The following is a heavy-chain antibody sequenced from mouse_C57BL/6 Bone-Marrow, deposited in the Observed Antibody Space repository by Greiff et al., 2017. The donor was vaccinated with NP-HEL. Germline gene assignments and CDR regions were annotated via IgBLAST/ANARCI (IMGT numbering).Heavy chain of an antibody. D-gene: IGHD1-1*01. Sequence: EVMLVESGGGLVQPGASLRLSCAASGFTFTDYYMSWVRQPPGQAPEWLALIRNKANGYTTEYTAYVKGRFTISSDNSQNILYLQMNTLRAEDSATYYCVKAYYYGSSYYFDYWGQGTTLTVSS. J-gene: IGHJ2*01. CDR3: VKAYYYGSSYYFDY. CDR2: IRNKANGYTT. V-gene: IGHV7-4*01. CDR1: GFTFTDYY.